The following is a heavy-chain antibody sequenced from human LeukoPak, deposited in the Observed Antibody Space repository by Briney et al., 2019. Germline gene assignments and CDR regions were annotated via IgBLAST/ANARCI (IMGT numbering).Heavy chain of an antibody. CDR2: IYYSGRT. J-gene: IGHJ5*02. CDR3: ARGLAAAGWFDP. Sequence: SETLSLTCTVSGGSISSYYWSWIRQPPGRGLEWIGYIYYSGRTSYNPSLKSRVTISVDTSKNQFSLKLSSVTAADTAVYYCARGLAAAGWFDPWGQGTLVTVSS. CDR1: GGSISSYY. D-gene: IGHD6-13*01. V-gene: IGHV4-59*01.